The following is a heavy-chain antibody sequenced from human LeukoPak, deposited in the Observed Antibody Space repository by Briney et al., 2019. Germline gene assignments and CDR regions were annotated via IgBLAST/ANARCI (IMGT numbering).Heavy chain of an antibody. CDR1: GFTFSSYS. CDR3: ARVRYFDWLPDAFDI. CDR2: ISSSSSYI. V-gene: IGHV3-21*01. D-gene: IGHD3-9*01. J-gene: IGHJ3*02. Sequence: PGGSLRLSCAASGFTFSSYSMNWVRQAPGKRLEWVSSISSSSSYIYYADSVKGRFTISRDNAKNSLYLQMNSLRAEDTAVYYCARVRYFDWLPDAFDIWGQGTMVTVSS.